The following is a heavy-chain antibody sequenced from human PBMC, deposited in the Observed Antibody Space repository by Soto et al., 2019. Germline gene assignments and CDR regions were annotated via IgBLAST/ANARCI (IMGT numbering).Heavy chain of an antibody. CDR2: LYHIGST. D-gene: IGHD2-2*01. J-gene: IGHJ6*02. CDR3: RSSTSCYDESCVDV. CDR1: GYSISSGNY. V-gene: IGHV4-38-2*01. Sequence: TLSLTCAVSGYSISSGNYWAWIRQPPGRGLEWIGSLYHIGSTHYNTSLKSRVTISVDTSKNHFSLELSSVTAADTAIYYCRSSTSCYDESCVDVWGQGTMVTVSS.